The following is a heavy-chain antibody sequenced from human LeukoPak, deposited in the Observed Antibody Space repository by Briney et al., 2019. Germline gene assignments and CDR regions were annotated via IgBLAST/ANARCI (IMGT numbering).Heavy chain of an antibody. CDR3: ARGPYSSGWYSDY. J-gene: IGHJ4*02. Sequence: ASVKVSCKASGYTFTSYDINWVRQATGQGLEWMGWMNPNSGNTGYAQKFLGRVTMTRNTSISTAYMELSSLRSEDTAVYYCARGPYSSGWYSDYWGQGTLVTVSS. CDR2: MNPNSGNT. V-gene: IGHV1-8*01. D-gene: IGHD6-19*01. CDR1: GYTFTSYD.